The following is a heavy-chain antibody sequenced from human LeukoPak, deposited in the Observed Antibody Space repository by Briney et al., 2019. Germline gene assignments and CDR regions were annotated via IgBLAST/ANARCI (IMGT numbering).Heavy chain of an antibody. CDR1: GFTFSSYA. D-gene: IGHD5-12*01. V-gene: IGHV3-30-3*01. CDR3: ARAHDPMGGSPDY. CDR2: ISYDGSNK. J-gene: IGHJ4*02. Sequence: GGSLRLSCAASGFTFSSYAMHWVRQAPGKGLEWVAVISYDGSNKYYADSVKGRFTISRDNSKNTLYLQMNSLRAEDTAVYYCARAHDPMGGSPDYWGQGTLVTVSS.